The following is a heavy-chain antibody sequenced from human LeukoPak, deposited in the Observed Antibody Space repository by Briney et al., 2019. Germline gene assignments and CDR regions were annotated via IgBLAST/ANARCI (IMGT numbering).Heavy chain of an antibody. CDR3: ARDRLRWPKIDY. V-gene: IGHV3-53*01. D-gene: IGHD4-23*01. Sequence: GGSLRLSCAASGFTVSSNYMSWVRQAPGKGLEWVSVIYSGGSTYYADSVKGRFTISRDNSKSTLYIQMNSLRAEDTAVYYCARDRLRWPKIDYWGQGTLVTVSS. CDR2: IYSGGST. CDR1: GFTVSSNY. J-gene: IGHJ4*02.